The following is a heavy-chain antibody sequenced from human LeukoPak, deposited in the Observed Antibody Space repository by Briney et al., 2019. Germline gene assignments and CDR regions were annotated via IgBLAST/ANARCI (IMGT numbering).Heavy chain of an antibody. CDR1: GFIFRSFR. CDR3: ATRVTADSYEAFDI. V-gene: IGHV3-21*06. D-gene: IGHD6-13*01. Sequence: GGSLRHSCAASGFIFRSFRMSWVRPARGGGLEWVAAISRTSNHRYHAGSVRGRFTISRDNDKNSLFLQMNSLRAEDTALNYCATRVTADSYEAFDIWGQGTMVTVSS. CDR2: ISRTSNHR. J-gene: IGHJ3*02.